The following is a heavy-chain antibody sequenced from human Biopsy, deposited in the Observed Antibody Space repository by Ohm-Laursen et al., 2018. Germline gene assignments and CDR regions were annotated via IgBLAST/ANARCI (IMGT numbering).Heavy chain of an antibody. J-gene: IGHJ5*02. CDR3: ARGRSHLLPDHDWFDP. Sequence: GSLRLSCAASGFTFSTYAMSWVRQAPGKGLEWVSSITSSGASTDFADSVKGRFTISRDNAKNSVYLQMNGLRVEDTAVYYCARGRSHLLPDHDWFDPWGQGTLVTVSS. CDR1: GFTFSTYA. D-gene: IGHD1-14*01. V-gene: IGHV3-23*01. CDR2: ITSSGAST.